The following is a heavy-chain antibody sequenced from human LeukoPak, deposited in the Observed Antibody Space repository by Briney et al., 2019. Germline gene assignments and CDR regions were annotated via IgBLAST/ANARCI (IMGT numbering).Heavy chain of an antibody. D-gene: IGHD5-18*01. CDR1: GYSISSGYY. CDR2: IYHSGST. V-gene: IGHV4-38-2*02. J-gene: IGHJ6*03. CDR3: ARGGYSYGSPYYYYMHV. Sequence: SETLSLTCSVSGYSISSGYYWGWIRQPPGKGLEWIGSIYHSGSTYYNPSLKSRVTISVDKSKNQFSLKLSSVTAADTAVYYCARGGYSYGSPYYYYMHVGGKGTTVPISS.